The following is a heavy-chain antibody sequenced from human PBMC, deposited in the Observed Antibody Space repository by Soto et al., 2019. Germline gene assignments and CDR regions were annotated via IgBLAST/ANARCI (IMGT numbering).Heavy chain of an antibody. CDR1: GYTFTSYG. CDR3: AGEPVAGIWFDL. Sequence: ASVKVSCKASGYTFTSYGISWVRQAPGQGLEWMGWINSYNGNTNYAQKLQGRVTMTTDTSTSTAYMELRSLRSDDTAVYYCAGEPVAGIWFDLWGQGTVVTVSS. CDR2: INSYNGNT. D-gene: IGHD6-19*01. V-gene: IGHV1-18*01. J-gene: IGHJ5*02.